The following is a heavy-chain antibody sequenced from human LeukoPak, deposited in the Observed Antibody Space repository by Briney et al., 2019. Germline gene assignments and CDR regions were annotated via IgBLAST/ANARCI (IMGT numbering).Heavy chain of an antibody. D-gene: IGHD4-11*01. V-gene: IGHV3-33*06. J-gene: IGHJ4*02. CDR2: IWNDGSNK. CDR3: AKDAQRGFDYSNSLEN. Sequence: GGSLRISCAASRFTFSHYGMHWVRQAPGKGLEWVAVIWNDGSNKYYADSVKGRFTVSRDNSQNRLYLQMNSLRPEDTAVYYCAKDAQRGFDYSNSLENWGQGTLVTVSS. CDR1: RFTFSHYG.